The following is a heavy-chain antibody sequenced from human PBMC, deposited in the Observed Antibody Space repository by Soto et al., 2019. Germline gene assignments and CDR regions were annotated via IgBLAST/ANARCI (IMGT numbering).Heavy chain of an antibody. CDR2: MNPNSGNT. V-gene: IGHV1-8*01. J-gene: IGHJ4*02. CDR1: GYTFTSHD. D-gene: IGHD6-13*01. CDR3: ARWGPTPAAGPNFDY. Sequence: ASVKVSCKTSGYTFTSHDINWVRQATGQGLEWMGWMNPNSGNTGYAQKFQGRVSMTRNTSIRTAYMELSSLRSEDSGVYGCARWGPTPAAGPNFDYCRQGTLVTVSS.